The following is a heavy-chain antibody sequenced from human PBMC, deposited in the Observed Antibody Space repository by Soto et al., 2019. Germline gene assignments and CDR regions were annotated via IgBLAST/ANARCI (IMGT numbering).Heavy chain of an antibody. Sequence: PSETLSLTCTVSGGSISSGDYYRSWIRQPPGKGLEWIGYIYYSGSTYYNPSLESRVTISVDTSKNQFSLKLSSVTAADTAVYYCARLVIYSNYDFDYWGQGTLVTVSS. CDR3: ARLVIYSNYDFDY. CDR2: IYYSGST. D-gene: IGHD4-4*01. CDR1: GGSISSGDYY. J-gene: IGHJ4*02. V-gene: IGHV4-30-4*01.